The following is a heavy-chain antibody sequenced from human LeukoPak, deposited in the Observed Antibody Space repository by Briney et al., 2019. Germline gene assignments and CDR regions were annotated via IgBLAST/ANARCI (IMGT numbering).Heavy chain of an antibody. V-gene: IGHV4-59*01. D-gene: IGHD5-18*01. CDR2: IYYTGST. CDR3: ARGGYTYGL. CDR1: GGSISNNY. Sequence: SETLSLTCSVSGGSISNNYGIWIRQPPGKGLEWIGYIYYTGSTNYKPSLKSRVSISVDTSKNQFSLKLSSVTAADTAVYYCARGGYTYGLWGQGTLVTVSS. J-gene: IGHJ4*02.